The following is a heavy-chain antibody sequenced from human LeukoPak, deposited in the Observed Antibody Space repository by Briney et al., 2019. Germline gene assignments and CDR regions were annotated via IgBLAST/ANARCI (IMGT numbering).Heavy chain of an antibody. J-gene: IGHJ4*02. CDR2: IYAGDSDT. CDR3: ARYFTGGSDY. D-gene: IGHD3-16*01. Sequence: EESLKISCKGSGYSFSTYWIGWVRQMPGKGLEWMGLIYAGDSDTRYSPSFQGQVTISVDKSISTAYLQWSNLKASDTAIYYCARYFTGGSDYWGQGTLVTVSS. CDR1: GYSFSTYW. V-gene: IGHV5-51*01.